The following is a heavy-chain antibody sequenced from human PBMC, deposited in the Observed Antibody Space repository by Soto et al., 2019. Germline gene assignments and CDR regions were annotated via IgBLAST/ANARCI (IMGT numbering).Heavy chain of an antibody. Sequence: SETLSLTCTVSGGSVSSGSYYWSWIRQPPGKGLEWIGYIYYSGSTNYNPSLKSRVTISVDTSKNQFSLKLSSVTAADTAVYYCARGPIRTRYYDFWSGYWVWFDPWGQGTLVTVSS. J-gene: IGHJ5*02. D-gene: IGHD3-3*01. V-gene: IGHV4-61*01. CDR3: ARGPIRTRYYDFWSGYWVWFDP. CDR1: GGSVSSGSYY. CDR2: IYYSGST.